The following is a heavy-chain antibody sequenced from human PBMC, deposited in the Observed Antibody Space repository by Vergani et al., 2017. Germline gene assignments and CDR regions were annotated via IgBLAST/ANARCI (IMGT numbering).Heavy chain of an antibody. D-gene: IGHD3-10*02. V-gene: IGHV3-21*01. CDR1: GFTFSSYS. CDR2: ISSSSSYI. CDR3: ARDSGYGRGDFDY. J-gene: IGHJ4*02. Sequence: EVQLVESGGGLVKPGGSLRLSCAASGFTFSSYSMNWVRQAPGKGLEWVSSISSSSSYIYYADSVKGRFTISRDKAKNSLYLQMNSLRAEDTAVYYCARDSGYGRGDFDYWGQGTLVTVSS.